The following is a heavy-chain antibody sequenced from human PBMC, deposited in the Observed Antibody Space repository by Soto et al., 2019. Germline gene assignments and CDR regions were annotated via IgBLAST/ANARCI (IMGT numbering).Heavy chain of an antibody. D-gene: IGHD3-9*01. Sequence: QVQLQQSGPGLVKPSQTLSLTCAISGDSVSSNSAAWNWIRQSPSRGLEWLGRTYYRSKWYNDYAVSVKSRITINPDTSKNQFSLQLNSVTPEDTAVYYCARAGLRYFDWLHYYYGMDVWGQGTTVTVSS. V-gene: IGHV6-1*01. J-gene: IGHJ6*02. CDR2: TYYRSKWYN. CDR1: GDSVSSNSAA. CDR3: ARAGLRYFDWLHYYYGMDV.